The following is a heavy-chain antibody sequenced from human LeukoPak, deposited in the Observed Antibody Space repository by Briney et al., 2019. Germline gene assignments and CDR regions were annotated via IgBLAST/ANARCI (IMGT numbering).Heavy chain of an antibody. V-gene: IGHV4-34*01. CDR3: ARVGAAAGTRPYYYYYGMDV. CDR2: INHSGST. J-gene: IGHJ6*02. CDR1: GGSFSGYY. Sequence: PSETLSLTCAVYGGSFSGYYWSWIRRPPGKGLEWIGEINHSGSTNYNPSLKSRVTISVDTSKNQFSLKLSSVTAADTAVYYCARVGAAAGTRPYYYYYGMDVWGQGTTVTVSS. D-gene: IGHD6-13*01.